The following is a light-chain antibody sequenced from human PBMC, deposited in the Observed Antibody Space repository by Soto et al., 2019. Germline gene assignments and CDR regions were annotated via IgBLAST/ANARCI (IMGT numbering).Light chain of an antibody. J-gene: IGLJ2*01. CDR3: SSYRSSSTFVI. V-gene: IGLV2-14*01. CDR1: SSDVGGYNY. CDR2: EVS. Sequence: QSALTQPASVSGSPGQSITISCTGTSSDVGGYNYVSWYQQHPGKAPKLMIFEVSNRPSGVSSRFSGSKSGNTASLTISGLQPEDEAAYYCSSYRSSSTFVIFGGGTKLTVL.